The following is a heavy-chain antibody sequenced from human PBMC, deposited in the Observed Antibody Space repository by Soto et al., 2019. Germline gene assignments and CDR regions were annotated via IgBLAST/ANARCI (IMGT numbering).Heavy chain of an antibody. CDR2: IIPISGTA. CDR1: GVTFSSYA. J-gene: IGHJ6*02. D-gene: IGHD2-2*01. V-gene: IGHV1-69*01. CDR3: ARSQGSSTSLEIYYYSYYGRDV. Sequence: QVQLVQSGAEVKKPGSSVKVSCKASGVTFSSYAISWVRQAPGQGLEWMGGIIPISGTANYAQKFQGRVTITADESTSTADMELSSLRSEDTAVYYCARSQGSSTSLEIYYYSYYGRDVWGQGTTVTVSS.